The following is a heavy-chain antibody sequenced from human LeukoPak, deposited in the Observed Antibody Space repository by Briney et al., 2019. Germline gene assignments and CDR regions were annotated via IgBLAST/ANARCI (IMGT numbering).Heavy chain of an antibody. J-gene: IGHJ4*02. D-gene: IGHD2-21*01. Sequence: PGGSLGLSCAASRFIFSHYGMHWVRQAPGKGLEWVAVIQNDASTENFADSVKGRFTISRDNSKNTVFLQMNSLRVGDTAVYYCARELSQIVWGGLDYGGQGTLVSVSS. CDR2: IQNDASTE. V-gene: IGHV3-33*05. CDR3: ARELSQIVWGGLDY. CDR1: RFIFSHYG.